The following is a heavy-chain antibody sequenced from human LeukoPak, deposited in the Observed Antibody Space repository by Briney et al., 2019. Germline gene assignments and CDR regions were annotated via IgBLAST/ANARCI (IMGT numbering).Heavy chain of an antibody. J-gene: IGHJ6*03. Sequence: GASVKVSCKASGGTFRTYSVTWVRQAPGQGLEWMGGIIPIFGTPNYAQKFQGRVKVTTDDATGTAYMKLSSLMSEDTAIYYCARVDRYHFYLDVWGRGTPVTVSS. CDR1: GGTFRTYS. V-gene: IGHV1-69*05. CDR2: IIPIFGTP. CDR3: ARVDRYHFYLDV.